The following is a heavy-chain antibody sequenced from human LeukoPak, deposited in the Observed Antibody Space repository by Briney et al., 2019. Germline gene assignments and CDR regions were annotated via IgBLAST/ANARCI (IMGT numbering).Heavy chain of an antibody. CDR1: GFTFSSYA. V-gene: IGHV3-23*01. J-gene: IGHJ4*02. D-gene: IGHD3-10*01. CDR3: AKGEGPMVRGASVY. Sequence: PGGSLRLSCAASGFTFSSYAMSWVRQAPGKGLEWVSAISGSGGSTYYADSVKGRFTISRDNSKNTLYLQMNSLRAEDTAVYYCAKGEGPMVRGASVYWGQGTLVTVSS. CDR2: ISGSGGST.